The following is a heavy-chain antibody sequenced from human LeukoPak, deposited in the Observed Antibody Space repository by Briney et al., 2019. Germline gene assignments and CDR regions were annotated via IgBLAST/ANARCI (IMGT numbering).Heavy chain of an antibody. Sequence: GGSLRLSCAASGFTFSSYSMNWVRQAPGKGLEWVSYISSSSSYIYYADSVKGRFTISRDNAKNSLYLQMNSLRAEDTAVYYCAKGAWTAGTYVPDYWGQGTLVTVSS. CDR1: GFTFSSYS. CDR3: AKGAWTAGTYVPDY. D-gene: IGHD6-13*01. V-gene: IGHV3-21*05. CDR2: ISSSSSYI. J-gene: IGHJ4*02.